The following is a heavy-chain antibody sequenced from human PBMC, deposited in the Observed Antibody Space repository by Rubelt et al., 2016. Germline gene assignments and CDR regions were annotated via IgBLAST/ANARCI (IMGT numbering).Heavy chain of an antibody. V-gene: IGHV3-30*04. Sequence: VQLLESGGGLVQPGGSLRLSCAASGFTFSSYAMTWVRQAPGKGLEWVAVIVHDGSSKYYADSVKGRFTVSRDNSKNTVYLQMNSLRIEDTALYYCAKGNLPLDAFDIWGQGTMVTVSS. D-gene: IGHD5/OR15-5a*01. CDR3: AKGNLPLDAFDI. CDR1: GFTFSSYA. CDR2: IVHDGSSK. J-gene: IGHJ3*02.